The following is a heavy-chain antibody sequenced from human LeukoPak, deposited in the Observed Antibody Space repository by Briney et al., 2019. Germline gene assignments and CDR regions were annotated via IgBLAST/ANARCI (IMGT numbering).Heavy chain of an antibody. CDR2: ISWQGGST. CDR3: AKERGVAVAGQDAFDI. V-gene: IGHV3-43D*03. Sequence: GGSLRLSCAASGFTFSDYYMSWVRQAPGKGLECVSLISWQGGSTYYADSVKGRFTISRDNRKNSLYLQMNSLRAEDTALYYCAKERGVAVAGQDAFDIWGQGTMVTVSS. J-gene: IGHJ3*02. D-gene: IGHD6-19*01. CDR1: GFTFSDYY.